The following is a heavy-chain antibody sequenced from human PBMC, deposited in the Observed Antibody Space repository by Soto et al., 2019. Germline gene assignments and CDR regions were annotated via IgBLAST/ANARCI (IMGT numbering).Heavy chain of an antibody. V-gene: IGHV3-30-3*01. J-gene: IGHJ4*02. CDR1: GFTFSSYA. CDR3: AREYCSDGSWYPISRDY. D-gene: IGHD2-15*01. CDR2: ISYDGS. Sequence: QVQLVESGGGVVQPGRSLRLSCAASGFTFSSYAMHWVRQAPGKGLEWVAVISYDGSNADSVKCRFTISRDNSKYTLYLQMNGLRAEDTAVYYCAREYCSDGSWYPISRDYWGQGTMVTFSS.